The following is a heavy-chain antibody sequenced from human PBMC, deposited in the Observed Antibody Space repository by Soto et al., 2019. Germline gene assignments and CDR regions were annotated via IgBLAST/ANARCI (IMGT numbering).Heavy chain of an antibody. V-gene: IGHV3-23*01. D-gene: IGHD4-17*01. CDR1: GLTFNKFA. Sequence: EVQVLESGGGLAQPGGSLRLSCTASGLTFNKFAFTWVRQTPGMGLEGLSSITGSGCFTKYADSVKGRFTTSRDNPKNTGYLQENSLRIEDTAVYYCAKDANGDYIGAFDMWGQGSMVAVSS. CDR2: ITGSGCFT. CDR3: AKDANGDYIGAFDM. J-gene: IGHJ3*02.